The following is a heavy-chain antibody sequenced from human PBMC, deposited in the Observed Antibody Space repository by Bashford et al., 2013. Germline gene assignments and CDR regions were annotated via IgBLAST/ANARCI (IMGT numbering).Heavy chain of an antibody. D-gene: IGHD3-22*01. Sequence: GGSLRLSCAASGFTFNLYAMNWVRQAPGKGLQWVSDISGSGGSAYYADSVKGRSTISRDNSKNTLFLQLNSLIAEDTAIYYCTKENPYYDGAFDIWGQGTMVTVSS. J-gene: IGHJ3*02. CDR1: GFTFNLYA. V-gene: IGHV3-23*01. CDR2: ISGSGGSA. CDR3: TKENPYYDGAFDI.